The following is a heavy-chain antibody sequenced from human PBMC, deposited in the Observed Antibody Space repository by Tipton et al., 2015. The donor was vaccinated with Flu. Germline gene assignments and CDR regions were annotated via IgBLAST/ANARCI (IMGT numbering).Heavy chain of an antibody. J-gene: IGHJ4*01. D-gene: IGHD5-18*01. V-gene: IGHV4-61*02. CDR2: IYSNGNT. CDR3: ARGPRGDTAMVSLGY. Sequence: TLSLTCTVSGGSVSNGRYYWTWLRQPAGKGLEWIGRIYSNGNTNYSPSLESRVTVSVDPPKSRFSLSLSSVTTADTAVYYCARGPRGDTAMVSLGYWGPGILVTVSS. CDR1: GGSVSNGRYY.